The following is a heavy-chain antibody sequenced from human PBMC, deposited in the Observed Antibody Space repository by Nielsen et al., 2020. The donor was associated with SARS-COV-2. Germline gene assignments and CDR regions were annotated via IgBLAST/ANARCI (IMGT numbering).Heavy chain of an antibody. D-gene: IGHD2-2*01. V-gene: IGHV3-21*01. CDR2: ISSSSSYI. Sequence: GGSLRLSCAASGFTFSSYSMNWVRQAPGKGLEWVSSISSSSSYIYYADSVKGRFTISRDNAKNSLYLQMNSLRAEDTAVYYCARDAEFSSTSPYYYYYYMDVWGKGTTVTVSS. CDR3: ARDAEFSSTSPYYYYYYMDV. J-gene: IGHJ6*03. CDR1: GFTFSSYS.